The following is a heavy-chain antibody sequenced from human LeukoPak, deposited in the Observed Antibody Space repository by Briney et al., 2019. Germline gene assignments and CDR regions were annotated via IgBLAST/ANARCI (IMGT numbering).Heavy chain of an antibody. CDR1: GYTFTGYY. J-gene: IGHJ6*02. D-gene: IGHD5-18*01. Sequence: ASVKVSCKASGYTFTGYYMHWVRRAPGQGLEWMGWINPNSGGTNYAQKFQGRVTMTRDTSISTAYMELSRLRSDDTAVYYCANTDTAMAYYGMDVWGQGTTVTVSS. V-gene: IGHV1-2*02. CDR3: ANTDTAMAYYGMDV. CDR2: INPNSGGT.